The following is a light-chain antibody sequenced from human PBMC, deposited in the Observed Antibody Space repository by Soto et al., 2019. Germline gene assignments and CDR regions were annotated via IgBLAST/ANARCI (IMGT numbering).Light chain of an antibody. J-gene: IGKJ1*01. Sequence: EIVMTQSPATLSVSPGERANLSCRASQSVSSNLAWYQQKPGQAPRLLIYGASTRATGIPARFSGSGSGTEFTLTISRLEPEDFAVYYCQQYGSSSRTFGQGTKVDIK. V-gene: IGKV3-15*01. CDR1: QSVSSN. CDR3: QQYGSSSRT. CDR2: GAS.